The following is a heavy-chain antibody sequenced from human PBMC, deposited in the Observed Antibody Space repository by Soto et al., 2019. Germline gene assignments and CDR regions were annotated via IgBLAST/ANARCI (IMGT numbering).Heavy chain of an antibody. V-gene: IGHV4-59*01. CDR1: GGSIRNYY. CDR3: ARDHPHSYGVYYFDY. Sequence: SETLSLTCTVSGGSIRNYYSNWIRQPPGKGLEWIGYVYSSGSTHYNPSLQSRVTISADTSKNQVSLKVNSVTAADTAVYYCARDHPHSYGVYYFDYWGQGTPVTV. CDR2: VYSSGST. J-gene: IGHJ4*02. D-gene: IGHD5-18*01.